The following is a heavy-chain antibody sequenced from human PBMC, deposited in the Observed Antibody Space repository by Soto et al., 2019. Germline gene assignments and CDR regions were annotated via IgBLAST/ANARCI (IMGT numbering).Heavy chain of an antibody. CDR3: ARVAYDYGDYAQAFDI. CDR1: GFIFSKYG. D-gene: IGHD4-17*01. CDR2: ISSSSSTI. V-gene: IGHV3-48*02. Sequence: GSLRLSCAASGFIFSKYGMHWVRQAPGKGLEWVSYISSSSSTIYYADSVKGRFTTSRDNAKNSLYLQMNSLRDEDTAVYYCARVAYDYGDYAQAFDIWGQGTMVTVSS. J-gene: IGHJ3*02.